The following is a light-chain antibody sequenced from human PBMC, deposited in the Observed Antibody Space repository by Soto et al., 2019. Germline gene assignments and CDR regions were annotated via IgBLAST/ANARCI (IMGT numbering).Light chain of an antibody. CDR3: QQSYSTLRST. V-gene: IGKV1-39*01. CDR2: AAS. J-gene: IGKJ1*01. CDR1: QSISSY. Sequence: DIQLTQSTSSLSASVGDRVTITCRASQSISSYLNWYQQKPGKAPKLLIYAASSLQSGVPSRFSGSGSGTDFTLTISSLQPEDFATYYCQQSYSTLRSTVGQGTKVDVK.